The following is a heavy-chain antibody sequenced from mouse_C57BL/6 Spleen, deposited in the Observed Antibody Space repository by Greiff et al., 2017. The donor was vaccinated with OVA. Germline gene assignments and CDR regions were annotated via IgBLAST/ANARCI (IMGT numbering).Heavy chain of an antibody. Sequence: VKLQESGPGLVQPSQSLSITCTVSGFSLTSYGVHWVRQSPGKGLEWLGVIWSGGSTDYNAAFISRLSISKDNSKSQVFFKMNSLQADDTAIYYCARKEDDGYYNYAMDYWGQGTSVTVSS. CDR2: IWSGGST. V-gene: IGHV2-2*01. CDR3: ARKEDDGYYNYAMDY. D-gene: IGHD2-3*01. J-gene: IGHJ4*01. CDR1: GFSLTSYG.